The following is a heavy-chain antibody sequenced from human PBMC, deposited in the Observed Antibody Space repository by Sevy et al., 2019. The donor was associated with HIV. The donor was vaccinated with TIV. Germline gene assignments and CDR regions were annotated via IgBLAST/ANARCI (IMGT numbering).Heavy chain of an antibody. D-gene: IGHD3-22*01. Sequence: GGSLRLSCAASGFTFSYYNMNWVRQAPGKGLEWVSSISSGSSYVYHADSVKGGFTISRDNAKNSLYLQMNSLRTEDTAGYYCASPRHYYDSPSAYWGQGTQVTVSS. CDR2: ISSGSSYV. V-gene: IGHV3-21*01. J-gene: IGHJ4*02. CDR3: ASPRHYYDSPSAY. CDR1: GFTFSYYN.